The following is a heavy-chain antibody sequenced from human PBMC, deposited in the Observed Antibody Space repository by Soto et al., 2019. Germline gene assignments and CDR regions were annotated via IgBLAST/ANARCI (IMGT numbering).Heavy chain of an antibody. CDR1: GFSFSSYW. CDR3: ARDDRYSGPFDY. CDR2: VSSDGRDK. D-gene: IGHD3-16*02. V-gene: IGHV3-7*01. Sequence: EVQLEESGGGLVQPGGSLRLSCAASGFSFSSYWMSWVRQAPGKGPEWVAIVSSDGRDKTYADSVKGRFTISRDNAENSLFLQMNSLRADATAVYYFARDDRYSGPFDYWGQGALVTVSS. J-gene: IGHJ4*02.